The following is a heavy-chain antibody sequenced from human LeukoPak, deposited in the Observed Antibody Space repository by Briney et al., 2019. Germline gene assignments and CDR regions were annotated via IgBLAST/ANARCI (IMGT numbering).Heavy chain of an antibody. Sequence: PSETLSLTCTVSGGSISSYYWSWIRQLAGKGLEWIGRIYTSGSTNYNPSLKSRVTMSVDTSKNQFSLKLSSVTAADTAVYYCARVRGYYYDSSGYCDYWGQGTLVTVSS. J-gene: IGHJ4*02. CDR1: GGSISSYY. CDR3: ARVRGYYYDSSGYCDY. CDR2: IYTSGST. D-gene: IGHD3-22*01. V-gene: IGHV4-4*07.